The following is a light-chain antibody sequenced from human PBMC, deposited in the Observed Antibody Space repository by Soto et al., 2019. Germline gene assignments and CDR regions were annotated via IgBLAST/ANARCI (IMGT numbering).Light chain of an antibody. CDR1: QRVSSN. CDR3: QQYNNWWT. J-gene: IGKJ1*01. Sequence: IVMTQSPATLSVSPGERATLSCRASQRVSSNLAWYQQKPGQAPRLLIYGASTRATGIPARFSGSGSGIEFTLTISSLQSEDFAVYYCQQYNNWWTVGQGTKVDSK. CDR2: GAS. V-gene: IGKV3-15*01.